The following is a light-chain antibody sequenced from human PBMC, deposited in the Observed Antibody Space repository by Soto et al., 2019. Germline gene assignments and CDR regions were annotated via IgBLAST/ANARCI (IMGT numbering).Light chain of an antibody. V-gene: IGLV2-11*01. CDR2: DVS. CDR1: SSDVGGYNY. Sequence: QSALTQPRSVSGSPGQSVTISCTGTSSDVGGYNYVSWYQQHPGKAPKLMIYDVSKRPSGVPDRFSGSKSGNTASLTISGLQAEDEADYYCCSYAGSYSYVFGTGTKGPS. CDR3: CSYAGSYSYV. J-gene: IGLJ1*01.